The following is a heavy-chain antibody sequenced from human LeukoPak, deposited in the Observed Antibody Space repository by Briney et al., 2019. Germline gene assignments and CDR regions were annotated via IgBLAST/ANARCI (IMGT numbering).Heavy chain of an antibody. J-gene: IGHJ4*02. Sequence: VASVKVSCKGSGGTFTSYAISWVRQGPGQGLEWVGRIIPIFGTANYAQKFQGRVTITTDESTSTAYMELSSLRSEGTAVYYCAITDGDYDLYYFDYWGQGTLVTVSS. CDR2: IIPIFGTA. D-gene: IGHD4-17*01. CDR3: AITDGDYDLYYFDY. V-gene: IGHV1-69*05. CDR1: GGTFTSYA.